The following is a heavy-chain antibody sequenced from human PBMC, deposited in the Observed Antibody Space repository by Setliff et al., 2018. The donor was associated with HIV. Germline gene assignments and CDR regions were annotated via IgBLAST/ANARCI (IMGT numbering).Heavy chain of an antibody. CDR1: GFTFSTYA. CDR3: VRTIGNWGPGNH. J-gene: IGHJ5*02. Sequence: GGSLRLSCATSGFTFSTYAMNWVRQAPGKGLEWVSVIGGSGVSTYYAESVNGRFIISRDNSRNTLYLEMNSLRVEDTAVYYCVRTIGNWGPGNHWGQGTLVTVSS. CDR2: IGGSGVST. V-gene: IGHV3-23*01. D-gene: IGHD3-10*01.